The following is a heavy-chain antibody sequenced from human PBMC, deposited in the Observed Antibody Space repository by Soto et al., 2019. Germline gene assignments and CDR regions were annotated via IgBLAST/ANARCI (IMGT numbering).Heavy chain of an antibody. D-gene: IGHD2-15*01. CDR2: IYYSGNT. CDR1: GGSITSSSYY. Sequence: QLQLQESGPGLVKPSETLSLTCTVSGGSITSSSYYWGWIRQPPGKGLEWTGSIYYSGNTYYTPSLKSRVTISVDTSKNQVSLKLSSVTAADTAVYYCAREGGRYCSGGSCQVDYWGQGTLVTVSS. J-gene: IGHJ4*02. V-gene: IGHV4-39*02. CDR3: AREGGRYCSGGSCQVDY.